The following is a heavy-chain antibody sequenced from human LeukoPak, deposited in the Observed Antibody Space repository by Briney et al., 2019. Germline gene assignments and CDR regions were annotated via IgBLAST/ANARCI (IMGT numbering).Heavy chain of an antibody. Sequence: SETLSLTCAVYGGSFSGYYWSWIRQPPGKGLEWIGEINHSGSTNYNPSLKSRVTISVDTSKNQFSLELSSVTAADTAVYYCARGGFGGWYYWGQGTLVTVSS. J-gene: IGHJ4*02. CDR1: GGSFSGYY. CDR2: INHSGST. V-gene: IGHV4-34*01. CDR3: ARGGFGGWYY. D-gene: IGHD6-19*01.